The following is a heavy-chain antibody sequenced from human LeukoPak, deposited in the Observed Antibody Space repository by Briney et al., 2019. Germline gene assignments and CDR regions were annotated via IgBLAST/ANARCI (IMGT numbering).Heavy chain of an antibody. CDR1: GFSLSTSGVG. CDR2: IYWDDDK. V-gene: IGHV2-5*02. J-gene: IGHJ4*02. Sequence: GPTLVKPTQTLTLTCTFSGFSLSTSGVGVGWIRQPPGKALEWLALIYWDDDKRYSPSLKSRLTITKDTSKNQVVLTMTNMDPVDTATYYCAHKGGYSYGSGGYYFDYWGQGTLVTVSS. CDR3: AHKGGYSYGSGGYYFDY. D-gene: IGHD5-18*01.